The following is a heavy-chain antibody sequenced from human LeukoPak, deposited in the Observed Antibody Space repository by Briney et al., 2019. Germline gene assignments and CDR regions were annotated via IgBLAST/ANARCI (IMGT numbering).Heavy chain of an antibody. CDR1: GLSVSGNY. V-gene: IGHV3-66*02. CDR2: LYSDGTT. Sequence: GGSLRLSCAASGLSVSGNYMSWVRQAPGKGLEWVSVLYSDGTTYYADSVKGRFTISRDNSKNTLYLQMNSLSAEDTAVYYCVRGMGVSMLYYFDYWGQGTLVTVSS. CDR3: VRGMGVSMLYYFDY. J-gene: IGHJ4*02. D-gene: IGHD3-10*01.